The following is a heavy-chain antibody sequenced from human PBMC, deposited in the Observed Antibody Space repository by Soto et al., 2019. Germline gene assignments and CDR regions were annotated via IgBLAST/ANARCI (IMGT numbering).Heavy chain of an antibody. D-gene: IGHD6-6*01. CDR2: IDPSDSYT. V-gene: IGHV5-10-1*01. CDR3: ARPCHSSSFGYYGMDV. J-gene: IGHJ6*02. Sequence: GESLKISCKGSGYSFTSYWISWVRQMPGKVLEWMGRIDPSDSYTNYSPSFQGHVTISADKSISTAYLQWSSLKASDTAMYYCARPCHSSSFGYYGMDVWGQGTTVTVS. CDR1: GYSFTSYW.